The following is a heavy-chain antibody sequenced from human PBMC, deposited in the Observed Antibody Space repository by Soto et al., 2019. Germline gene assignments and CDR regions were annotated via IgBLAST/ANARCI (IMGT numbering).Heavy chain of an antibody. CDR2: ISAYNGNT. D-gene: IGHD1-7*01. CDR3: ASYSWNYGQDAFDI. V-gene: IGHV1-18*01. CDR1: GYTVTSYG. J-gene: IGHJ3*02. Sequence: ASVKVSCKASGYTVTSYGISGVRQAHGQGLEWMGWISAYNGNTNYAQKLQGRVTMTTDTSASTAYMELSSLRSEDTAVYCCASYSWNYGQDAFDIWGQGTMVTVSS.